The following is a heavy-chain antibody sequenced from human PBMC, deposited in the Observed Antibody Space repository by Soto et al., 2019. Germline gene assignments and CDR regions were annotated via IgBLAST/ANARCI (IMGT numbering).Heavy chain of an antibody. V-gene: IGHV3-33*01. CDR2: IWHDASKT. CDR1: GFRFRSYY. Sequence: PGGSLRLSCAASGFRFRSYYMHWVRHSPGKGPERLAVIWHDASKTYDAESVKCRFTVSRVNCNAPVSLQMNNLRAEGRAGYYCVRGAGQRFLEPTHFGRWGQGTMVTVSS. J-gene: IGHJ4*02. D-gene: IGHD3-3*01. CDR3: VRGAGQRFLEPTHFGR.